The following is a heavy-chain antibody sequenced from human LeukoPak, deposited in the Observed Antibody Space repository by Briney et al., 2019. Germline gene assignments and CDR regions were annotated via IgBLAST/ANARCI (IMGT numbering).Heavy chain of an antibody. V-gene: IGHV4-34*01. D-gene: IGHD3-10*01. J-gene: IGHJ4*02. Sequence: SETLSLTCAVYGGSFSGYYWSWIRQPPGKGLEWIGEINHSGSTNYNPSLKSRVTISVDTSKNQFSLKLSSVTAADTAVYYCARVMPYKRRFGESLPFDYWGQGTLDTVSS. CDR1: GGSFSGYY. CDR2: INHSGST. CDR3: ARVMPYKRRFGESLPFDY.